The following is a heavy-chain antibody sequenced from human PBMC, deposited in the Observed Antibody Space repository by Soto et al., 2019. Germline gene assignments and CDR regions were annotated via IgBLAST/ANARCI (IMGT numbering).Heavy chain of an antibody. Sequence: SVKVSCKASGGTFSSYTISWVRQAPGQGLEWMGRIIPILGIANYAQKFQGRVTITADKSTSTAYMELSSLRSEDTAVYYCARDSGYSSRWYYYYGMDVWGQGTTVTVSS. J-gene: IGHJ6*02. D-gene: IGHD6-13*01. V-gene: IGHV1-69*04. CDR3: ARDSGYSSRWYYYYGMDV. CDR1: GGTFSSYT. CDR2: IIPILGIA.